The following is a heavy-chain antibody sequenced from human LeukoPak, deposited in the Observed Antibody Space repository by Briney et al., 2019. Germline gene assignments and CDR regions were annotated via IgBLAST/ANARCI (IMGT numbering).Heavy chain of an antibody. CDR1: GGSFSGYY. V-gene: IGHV4-34*01. CDR3: ARDKGFDY. J-gene: IGHJ4*02. CDR2: IYPDGST. Sequence: PSETLSLTCAVYGGSFSGYYWSWIRQPSGKGLEWIGEIYPDGSTNYNPSLKSRVTISVDTSKKQFSLKLSSVTAADTAVYYCARDKGFDYWGQGTPVTVSS.